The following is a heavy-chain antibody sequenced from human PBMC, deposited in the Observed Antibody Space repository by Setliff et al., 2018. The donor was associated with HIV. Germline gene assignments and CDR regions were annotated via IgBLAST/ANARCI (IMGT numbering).Heavy chain of an antibody. CDR1: GGSMSSSSYY. V-gene: IGHV4-39*01. Sequence: SETLSLTCTVSGGSMSSSSYYWGWIRQTPDKGLEWIGIIYYSGATYYNPSLTSRVAISVDTSRNQFSLKLRSVTAADTAAYYCARLGYVSGGFYKTPGPYYFDYWGQGALVTVS. CDR3: ARLGYVSGGFYKTPGPYYFDY. CDR2: IYYSGAT. J-gene: IGHJ4*02. D-gene: IGHD3-10*01.